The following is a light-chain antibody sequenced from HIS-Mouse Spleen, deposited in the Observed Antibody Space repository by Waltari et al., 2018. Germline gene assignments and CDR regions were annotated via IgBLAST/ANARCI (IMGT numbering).Light chain of an antibody. CDR1: QSVSSSY. CDR2: GAS. Sequence: EIVLTQSPGTLSLSPGERATLSCRASQSVSSSYLAWYQQKPGQAPRLLFYGASSRATGIPDRFSGSGSGTDFTLTISRLEPEDFAVYYCQQYGSSPPWPFGQGTKVEIK. V-gene: IGKV3-20*01. J-gene: IGKJ1*01. CDR3: QQYGSSPPWP.